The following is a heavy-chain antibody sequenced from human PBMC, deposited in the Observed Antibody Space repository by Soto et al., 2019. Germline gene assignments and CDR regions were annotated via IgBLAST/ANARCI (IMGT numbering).Heavy chain of an antibody. V-gene: IGHV6-1*01. CDR2: TYYRSKWYN. CDR3: ARFRAQDDILTGPNAYYYYGMDV. CDR1: GDSVSSNSAV. D-gene: IGHD3-9*01. Sequence: PSQTLSLTCAISGDSVSSNSAVWNWIRQSPSRGLEWLGRTYYRSKWYNDYAVSVKGRITINPDTSKNQFSLQLNSVTPEDTAVYYCARFRAQDDILTGPNAYYYYGMDVWGQGTTVTVSS. J-gene: IGHJ6*02.